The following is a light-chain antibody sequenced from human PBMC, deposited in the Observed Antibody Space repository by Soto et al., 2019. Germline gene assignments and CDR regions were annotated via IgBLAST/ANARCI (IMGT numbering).Light chain of an antibody. CDR2: EVT. CDR1: SSAVGDNY. J-gene: IGLJ1*01. Sequence: QSGLAQPPSASGSPGQSVTISCTGTSSAVGDNYVSWYQQHLGKAPKLIIYEVTLRPSGVPDRFSGSKSGNTASLTVSGLQADDEADYYCSAYAGSNTFVFGTGTKLTVL. V-gene: IGLV2-8*01. CDR3: SAYAGSNTFV.